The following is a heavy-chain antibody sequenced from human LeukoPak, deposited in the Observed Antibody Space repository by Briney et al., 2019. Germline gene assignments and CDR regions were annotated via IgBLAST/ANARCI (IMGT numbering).Heavy chain of an antibody. CDR1: GFTFSSYG. CDR3: ARGPQAGGFYTGWVY. V-gene: IGHV3-30*03. J-gene: IGHJ4*02. CDR2: ISYDGSNK. D-gene: IGHD3-3*01. Sequence: GGSLRLSCAASGFTFSSYGMHWVRQAPGKGLEWVAVISYDGSNKYYADSVKGRFTISRDNSKDTLYLQMNSLRAEDTAVYYCARGPQAGGFYTGWVYWGQGTLVTVSS.